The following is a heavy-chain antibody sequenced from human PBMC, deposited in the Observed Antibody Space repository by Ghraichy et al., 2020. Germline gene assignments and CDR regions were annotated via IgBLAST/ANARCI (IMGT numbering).Heavy chain of an antibody. D-gene: IGHD3-22*01. Sequence: GGSLRLSCAASGFTFSSYAMHWVRQAPGKGLEWVAVISYDGSNKYYADSVKGRFTISRDNSKNTLYLQMNSLRAEDTAVYYCARVVGTHYYDSSGYSALPAPYFDYWGQGTLVTVSS. V-gene: IGHV3-30-3*01. CDR2: ISYDGSNK. CDR3: ARVVGTHYYDSSGYSALPAPYFDY. J-gene: IGHJ4*02. CDR1: GFTFSSYA.